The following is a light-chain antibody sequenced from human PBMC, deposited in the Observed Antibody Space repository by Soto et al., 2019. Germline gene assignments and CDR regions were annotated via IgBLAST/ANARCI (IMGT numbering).Light chain of an antibody. Sequence: EIVMTQSPATLSVSPGERATLSCRASQSVSSNLDWYQQKPGQAPRLLIYDASTRATGIPARFSGSGSGTEFTLTISSLQSEDFAVYYCQQYNNWPPTFGQGTKVEIK. V-gene: IGKV3-15*01. CDR1: QSVSSN. J-gene: IGKJ1*01. CDR2: DAS. CDR3: QQYNNWPPT.